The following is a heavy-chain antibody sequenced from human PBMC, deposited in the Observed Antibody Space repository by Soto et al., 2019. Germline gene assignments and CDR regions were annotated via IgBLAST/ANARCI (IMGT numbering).Heavy chain of an antibody. V-gene: IGHV4-59*08. D-gene: IGHD3-10*01. Sequence: QVQLQESGPGLVKPSETLSLSCTVSGGSISSYYWSWFRQSPGKRMEWIGYVHQSWGSSYNPSPQRRVAISLDTSTSQFSLKVTSVTATDTAVYYCARQGFGPLHGLVDVRGQGTTVTVSS. J-gene: IGHJ6*02. CDR3: ARQGFGPLHGLVDV. CDR1: GGSISSYY. CDR2: VHQSWGS.